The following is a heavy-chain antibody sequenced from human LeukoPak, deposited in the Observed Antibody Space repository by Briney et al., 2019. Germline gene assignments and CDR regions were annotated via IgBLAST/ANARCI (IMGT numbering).Heavy chain of an antibody. CDR3: ASILYSGYDYNFDY. D-gene: IGHD5-12*01. V-gene: IGHV3-21*04. CDR2: ISSSSDYI. CDR1: GFTFNNYI. Sequence: PGGSLRLSCAASGFTFNNYIMNWVRQAPGKGLEWVSSISSSSDYIYYADSVKGRFTISRDNAKDSLYLQMNSLRVEDTAVYYCASILYSGYDYNFDYWGQGTLVTVSS. J-gene: IGHJ4*02.